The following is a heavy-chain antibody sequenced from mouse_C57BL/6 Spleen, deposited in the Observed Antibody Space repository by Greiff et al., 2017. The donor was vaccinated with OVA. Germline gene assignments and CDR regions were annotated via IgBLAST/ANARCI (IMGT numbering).Heavy chain of an antibody. V-gene: IGHV1-52*01. J-gene: IGHJ4*01. D-gene: IGHD3-1*01. Sequence: QVQLQQPGAELVRPGSSVKLSCKASGYTFTSYWMHWVKQRPIQGLEWIGNIDPSDSETHYNQKFKDKATLTVDKSSSTAYMQLSSLTSEDSAVYYCARSGDCLPLYAMDYWGQGTSVTVSS. CDR3: ARSGDCLPLYAMDY. CDR2: IDPSDSET. CDR1: GYTFTSYW.